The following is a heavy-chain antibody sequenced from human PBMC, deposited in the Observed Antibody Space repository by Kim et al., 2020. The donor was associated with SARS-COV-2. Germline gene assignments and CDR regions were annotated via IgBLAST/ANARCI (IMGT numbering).Heavy chain of an antibody. Sequence: SETLSLTCTVSGGSISSSSYYWGWIRQPPGKGLEWIGSIYYSGSTYYNPSLKSRVTISVDTSKNQFSLKLSSVTAADTAVYYCASRPYSSSWYGYYYYYGMDVWGQGTTVTVSS. D-gene: IGHD6-13*01. CDR1: GGSISSSSYY. J-gene: IGHJ6*02. V-gene: IGHV4-39*01. CDR3: ASRPYSSSWYGYYYYYGMDV. CDR2: IYYSGST.